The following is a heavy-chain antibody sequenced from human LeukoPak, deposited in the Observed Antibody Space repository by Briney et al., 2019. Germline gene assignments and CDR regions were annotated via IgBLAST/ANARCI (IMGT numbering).Heavy chain of an antibody. V-gene: IGHV4-4*09. CDR3: ARTARVFDF. D-gene: IGHD5-18*01. Sequence: SETLSLTCTVSGGSITSYYWSWIRQPPGKGLECIAYIAHSGDTNYNPSLKSRATIAMDTSKNQFSLKPNSVTAADTAVYYCARTARVFDFWGQGIQVTVSS. CDR1: GGSITSYY. J-gene: IGHJ4*02. CDR2: IAHSGDT.